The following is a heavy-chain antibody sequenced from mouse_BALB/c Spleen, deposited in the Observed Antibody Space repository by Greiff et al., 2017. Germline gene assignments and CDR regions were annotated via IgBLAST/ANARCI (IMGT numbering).Heavy chain of an antibody. D-gene: IGHD1-1*01. CDR2: ISNGGGST. J-gene: IGHJ3*01. Sequence: EVHLVESGGGLVQPGGSLKLSCAASGFTFSSYTMSWVRQTPEKRLEWVAYISNGGGSTYYPDTVKGRFTISRDNAKNTLYLQMSSLKSEDTSMYYCARQETYYGWFAYWGQGTLVTVSA. V-gene: IGHV5-12-2*01. CDR3: ARQETYYGWFAY. CDR1: GFTFSSYT.